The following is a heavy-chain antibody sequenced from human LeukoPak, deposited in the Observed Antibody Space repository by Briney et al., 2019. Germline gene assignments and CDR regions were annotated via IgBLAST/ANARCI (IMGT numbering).Heavy chain of an antibody. V-gene: IGHV3-74*01. CDR2: INSDGSST. D-gene: IGHD6-13*01. J-gene: IGHJ5*02. CDR1: GFTFSSYW. CDR3: AREQRIAENWFDP. Sequence: GGSLRLSCAASGFTFSSYWMHWVRQAPGKGLVWVSRINSDGSSTSYADSVKGRFTISRDNAKNTLYLQMNSLRAEVTAVYYCAREQRIAENWFDPWGQGTLVTVSS.